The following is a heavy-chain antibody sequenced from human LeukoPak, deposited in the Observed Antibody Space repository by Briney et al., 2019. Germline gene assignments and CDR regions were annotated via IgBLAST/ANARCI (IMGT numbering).Heavy chain of an antibody. D-gene: IGHD1-26*01. Sequence: ASVKVSCKVSGYTLTELSMHWVRQAPGKGLAWMGGFDPEDGETIYAQKFQGRVTMTEDTSTDTAYMELSSLRSEDTAVYYCAALVGATTGIDYWGQGTLVTVSS. CDR2: FDPEDGET. CDR3: AALVGATTGIDY. V-gene: IGHV1-24*01. J-gene: IGHJ4*02. CDR1: GYTLTELS.